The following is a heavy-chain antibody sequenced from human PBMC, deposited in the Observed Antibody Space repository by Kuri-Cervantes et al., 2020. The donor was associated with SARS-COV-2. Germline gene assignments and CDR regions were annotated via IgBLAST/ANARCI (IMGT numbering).Heavy chain of an antibody. Sequence: SETLSLTCGVSGGTITSDGYSWSWIRQPPGKGLEFIGFIHASGSAYYNPSLQSRVTISVDRSKTQFSLTVTSATAADTAVYYCARVAGCVGSLCYYTNWFDHWGHGTLVTVSS. D-gene: IGHD3-22*01. V-gene: IGHV4-30-2*01. CDR1: GGTITSDGYS. CDR3: ARVAGCVGSLCYYTNWFDH. CDR2: IHASGSA. J-gene: IGHJ5*02.